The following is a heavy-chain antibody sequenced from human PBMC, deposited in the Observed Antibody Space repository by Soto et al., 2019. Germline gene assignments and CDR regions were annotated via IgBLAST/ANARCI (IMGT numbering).Heavy chain of an antibody. J-gene: IGHJ3*02. V-gene: IGHV3-15*01. CDR3: TTTLTVTYPDAFDI. CDR1: GFTFSNAW. CDR2: IKSKTDGGTT. D-gene: IGHD4-17*01. Sequence: EVQLVESGGGLVQPGGSLRLSCAASGFTFSNAWMSWVRQAPGKGLEWVGRIKSKTDGGTTDYAAPVKGRFTISRDDSKNTLYLQMNSLKTEDTAVYYCTTTLTVTYPDAFDIWGQGTMVTVSS.